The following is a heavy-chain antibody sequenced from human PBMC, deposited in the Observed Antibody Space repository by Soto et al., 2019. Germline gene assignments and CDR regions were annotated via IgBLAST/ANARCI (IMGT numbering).Heavy chain of an antibody. CDR1: GGSFSGYY. V-gene: IGHV4-34*01. Sequence: SETLSLTCAGYGGSFSGYYWSWIRQPPGKGLEWIGKINHSGSTNYNPSLKSRVTISVDTSKNQFSLKLSSVTAADTAVYYCARGTIFGVPPNWFDPWGQGTLVTVSS. CDR2: INHSGST. D-gene: IGHD3-3*01. CDR3: ARGTIFGVPPNWFDP. J-gene: IGHJ5*02.